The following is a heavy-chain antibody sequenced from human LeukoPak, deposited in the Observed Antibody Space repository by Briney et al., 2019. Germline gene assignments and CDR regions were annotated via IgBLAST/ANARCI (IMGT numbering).Heavy chain of an antibody. J-gene: IGHJ6*02. V-gene: IGHV3-7*01. CDR1: GFTFSSYW. CDR3: ARGLTDYYGSGAYYYYGMDV. CDR2: IKQDGSEK. Sequence: GGSLRLSCAASGFTFSSYWMSWVRQAPGKGLERVANIKQDGSEKYCVDSVKGRFTISRDNTKNSLYLQMNSLRAEDTAVYYCARGLTDYYGSGAYYYYGMDVWGQGTTVTVSS. D-gene: IGHD3-10*01.